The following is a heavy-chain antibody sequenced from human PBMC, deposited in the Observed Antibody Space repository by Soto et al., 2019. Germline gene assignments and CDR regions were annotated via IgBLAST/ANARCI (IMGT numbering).Heavy chain of an antibody. J-gene: IGHJ4*02. D-gene: IGHD6-13*01. V-gene: IGHV1-69*12. CDR1: GGTFSSYA. CDR3: AREAAGSGREDY. Sequence: QVQLVQSGAEVKKPGSSVKVSCKASGGTFSSYAISWVRQAPGHGLEWMGGIIPIFGTANYAQKFQGRGTSTADESTSTAYMEPSSLRSEDTAVYYCAREAAGSGREDYWGQGTLVTVSS. CDR2: IIPIFGTA.